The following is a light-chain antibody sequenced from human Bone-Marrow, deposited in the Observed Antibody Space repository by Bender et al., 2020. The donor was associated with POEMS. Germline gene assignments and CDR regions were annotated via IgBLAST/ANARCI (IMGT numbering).Light chain of an antibody. CDR2: DDS. V-gene: IGLV3-21*02. Sequence: SYVLTQPPSVSVAPGQTARISCGGHNIGSKHVHWYQQKLGQAPVLVIYDDSDRPSGIPARFSGSNSGNTATLTITGVEAGDEADYYCQVWDRSTDHVVFGGGTKLTVL. CDR1: NIGSKH. CDR3: QVWDRSTDHVV. J-gene: IGLJ3*02.